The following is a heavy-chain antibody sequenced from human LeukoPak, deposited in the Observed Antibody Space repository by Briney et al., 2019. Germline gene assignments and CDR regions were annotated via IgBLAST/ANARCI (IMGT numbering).Heavy chain of an antibody. CDR2: IYYSGST. V-gene: IGHV4-31*03. Sequence: SQTLSLTCTVSGGSISSGGYYWSWIRQHPGKGLEWIGYIYYSGSTYYNPSLKSRVTISVDTSKNQFSLKLSSATAADTAVYYCARGAHGGRDYWGQGTLVTVSS. D-gene: IGHD3-16*01. CDR1: GGSISSGGYY. CDR3: ARGAHGGRDY. J-gene: IGHJ4*02.